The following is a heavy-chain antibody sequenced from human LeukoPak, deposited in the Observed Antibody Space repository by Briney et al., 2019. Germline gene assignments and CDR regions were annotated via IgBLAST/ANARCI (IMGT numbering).Heavy chain of an antibody. CDR3: ARHKDYYYSYMDV. CDR2: IYYSGST. V-gene: IGHV4-39*01. J-gene: IGHJ6*03. Sequence: KPSETLSLTCSVSGDSISTSSYYWGWIRQPPGKGLEWIGTIYYSGSTHYNPSLTSRVTISVDTSKNQFSLKLSSVTAADTAVYYCARHKDYYYSYMDVWGKGTTVTISS. CDR1: GDSISTSSYY.